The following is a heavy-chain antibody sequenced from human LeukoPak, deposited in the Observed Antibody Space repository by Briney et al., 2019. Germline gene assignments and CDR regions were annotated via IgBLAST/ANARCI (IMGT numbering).Heavy chain of an antibody. CDR2: ISSSSTYT. J-gene: IGHJ4*02. V-gene: IGHV3-11*06. CDR1: GFTFSDYY. D-gene: IGHD6-13*01. Sequence: GGSLRLSCEASGFTFSDYYMTWIRQAPGKGLEWVSYISSSSTYTNYADSVKGRFTISRDNAKNSLYLQMNSLRVEDTAVYYCARDKFGGSSSLIDYWGQGTLVTVSS. CDR3: ARDKFGGSSSLIDY.